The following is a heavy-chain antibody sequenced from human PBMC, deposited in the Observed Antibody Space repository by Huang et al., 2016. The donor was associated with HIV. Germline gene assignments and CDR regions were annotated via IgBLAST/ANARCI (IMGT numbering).Heavy chain of an antibody. D-gene: IGHD6-19*01. V-gene: IGHV3-30*03. J-gene: IGHJ1*01. CDR2: ISYDGSNK. Sequence: QVQLVESGGGVVQPGRSLRLSCAASGFIFSNYGVHWVRQAPGKGLEGVAIISYDGSNKYYTDSVKGRFSISRDNSKNTLYLQMNSLRAEDTAVYYCALKGDSSGWEYFRHWGQGTLVTVSS. CDR3: ALKGDSSGWEYFRH. CDR1: GFIFSNYG.